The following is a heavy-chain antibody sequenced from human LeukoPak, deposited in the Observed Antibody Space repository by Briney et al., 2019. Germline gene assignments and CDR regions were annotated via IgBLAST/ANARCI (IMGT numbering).Heavy chain of an antibody. CDR2: INPNSGGT. CDR1: GYTFTGYY. V-gene: IGHV1-2*02. D-gene: IGHD3-9*01. J-gene: IGHJ4*02. CDR3: ARGVLRYFDWLLSYFDY. Sequence: GASVKVSCKASGYTFTGYYMHWVRQAPGQGLEWMGWINPNSGGTNYAQKFQGRVTMTRDTSISTAYMELSRLRSDDTAVYYCARGVLRYFDWLLSYFDYWGQGTLVTVSS.